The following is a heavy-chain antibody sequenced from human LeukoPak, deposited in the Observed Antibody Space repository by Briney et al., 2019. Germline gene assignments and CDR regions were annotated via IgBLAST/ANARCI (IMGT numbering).Heavy chain of an antibody. D-gene: IGHD2-2*01. V-gene: IGHV3-21*01. Sequence: GGSLRLSCAASGFTFSSYSMNWVRQAPGKGLEWVSSISSSGRSIYYADSVKGRFTVSRDYASLYLQMNSLRAEDTAVYYCARDLARDISCYGYWGQGTLVTVSS. CDR1: GFTFSSYS. CDR3: ARDLARDISCYGY. J-gene: IGHJ4*02. CDR2: ISSSGRSI.